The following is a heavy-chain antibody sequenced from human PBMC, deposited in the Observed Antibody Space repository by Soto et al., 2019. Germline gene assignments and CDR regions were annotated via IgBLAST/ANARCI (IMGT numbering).Heavy chain of an antibody. CDR2: IKQDGSEK. D-gene: IGHD3-3*01. Sequence: GGSLRLSCAASGVPFSSYWMSWVRQAPGKGLEWVANIKQDGSEKYYVDSVKGRFTISRDNAKNSLYLQMNSLRAEDTAVYYCARKEYYDFWSGYYWEQNWFDPWGQGTLVTVSS. J-gene: IGHJ5*02. CDR1: GVPFSSYW. V-gene: IGHV3-7*01. CDR3: ARKEYYDFWSGYYWEQNWFDP.